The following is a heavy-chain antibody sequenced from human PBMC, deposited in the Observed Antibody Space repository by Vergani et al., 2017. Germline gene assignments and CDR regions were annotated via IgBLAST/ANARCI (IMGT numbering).Heavy chain of an antibody. D-gene: IGHD6-19*01. V-gene: IGHV3-30*18. Sequence: VQLVESGGGVVQPGRSLRLSCAASGFTFSSYCMHWVRQAPGKGLEWVAVISYDGSNKYYADSVKGRFTISRDNSKNTLYLQMNSLRAEDTAVYYCAKEQWLVPYYFDYWGQGTLVTVSS. J-gene: IGHJ4*02. CDR1: GFTFSSYC. CDR3: AKEQWLVPYYFDY. CDR2: ISYDGSNK.